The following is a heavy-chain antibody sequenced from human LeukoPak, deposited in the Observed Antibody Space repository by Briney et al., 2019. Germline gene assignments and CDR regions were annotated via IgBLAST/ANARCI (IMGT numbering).Heavy chain of an antibody. CDR1: GFAFRSHA. Sequence: GGSLRLSCTASGFAFRSHAMHWVRQAPGKGLEWVAFIRYDGSKKFYADSVKGRFTISRDNSKNTLYLQMNSLRAEDTAVYYCAKGTCSGGSCSTNRWGQGTLVTVSS. CDR3: AKGTCSGGSCSTNR. CDR2: IRYDGSKK. D-gene: IGHD2-15*01. J-gene: IGHJ5*02. V-gene: IGHV3-30*02.